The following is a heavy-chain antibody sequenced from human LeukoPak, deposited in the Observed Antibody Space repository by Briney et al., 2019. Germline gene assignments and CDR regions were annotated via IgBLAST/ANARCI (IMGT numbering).Heavy chain of an antibody. J-gene: IGHJ4*02. D-gene: IGHD5-18*01. CDR1: GGSFSGYY. CDR2: INHSGST. V-gene: IGHV4-34*01. CDR3: ARDGIQLWFSRKIHLFDY. Sequence: SETLSLTCAVYGGSFSGYYWSWIRQPPGKGLEWIGEINHSGSTNYNPSLKSRVTISVDTSKNQFSLKLSSVTAVDTAVYYCARDGIQLWFSRKIHLFDYWGQGTLVTVSS.